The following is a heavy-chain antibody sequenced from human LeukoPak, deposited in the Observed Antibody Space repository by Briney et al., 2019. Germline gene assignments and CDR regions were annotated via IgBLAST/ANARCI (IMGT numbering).Heavy chain of an antibody. V-gene: IGHV1-18*04. D-gene: IGHD3-3*01. Sequence: ASVKVSCKASGYTFTGYYMHWVRQAPGQGLEWMGWISAYNGNTNYAQKLQGRVTMTTDTSTSTAYMELRSLRSDDTAVYYCARGPFWSGYNNAFDIWGQGTMVTVSS. CDR1: GYTFTGYY. J-gene: IGHJ3*02. CDR3: ARGPFWSGYNNAFDI. CDR2: ISAYNGNT.